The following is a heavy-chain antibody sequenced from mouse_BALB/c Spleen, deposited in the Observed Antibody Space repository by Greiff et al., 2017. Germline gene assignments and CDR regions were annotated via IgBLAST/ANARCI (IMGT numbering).Heavy chain of an antibody. CDR3: ARGGITTATCAMDY. V-gene: IGHV5-6*02. J-gene: IGHJ4*01. CDR2: ISSGGSYT. CDR1: GFTFSSYG. D-gene: IGHD1-2*01. Sequence: DVKLVESGGDLVKPGGSLKLSCAASGFTFSSYGMSWVRQTPDKRLEWVATISSGGSYTYYPDSVKGRFTISRDNAKNTLYLQMSSLKSEDTAMYYCARGGITTATCAMDYWGQGTSVTVSS.